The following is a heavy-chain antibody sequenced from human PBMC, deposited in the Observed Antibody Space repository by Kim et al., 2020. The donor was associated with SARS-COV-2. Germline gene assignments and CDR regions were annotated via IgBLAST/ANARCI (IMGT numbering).Heavy chain of an antibody. V-gene: IGHV3-74*01. Sequence: YVKGRFTIHRDNARNTLYLQMNSLRAEDTAVYYCTRSARDTSGWYLNFDYWGQGTLVTVSS. CDR3: TRSARDTSGWYLNFDY. J-gene: IGHJ4*02. D-gene: IGHD6-19*01.